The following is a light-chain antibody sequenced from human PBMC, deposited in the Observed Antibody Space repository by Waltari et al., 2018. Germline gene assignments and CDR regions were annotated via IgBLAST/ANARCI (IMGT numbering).Light chain of an antibody. V-gene: IGKV1-39*01. J-gene: IGKJ2*01. Sequence: DIQMTQSPSSLSASVGDTVTFTCRASQTISTFLHWYQHKQGKAPKLLVYGASTLQSGVPSRFSGSGSGTDFTLTISSLQPEDFATYFCQQSHSSPYTFGQGTKLEIK. CDR3: QQSHSSPYT. CDR2: GAS. CDR1: QTISTF.